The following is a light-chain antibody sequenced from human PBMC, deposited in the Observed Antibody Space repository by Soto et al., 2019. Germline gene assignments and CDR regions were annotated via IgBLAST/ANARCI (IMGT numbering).Light chain of an antibody. Sequence: QSALTQPASVSGSPGQSMTISCTGTSSDVGFYDYVSWYQHHPGKAPKLIIYEVNNRPSGVSNRFSGSKSGNTASLTISGLQAEDEADYYCSSYTSRSTRVFGGGTKLPVL. J-gene: IGLJ3*02. CDR2: EVN. CDR3: SSYTSRSTRV. CDR1: SSDVGFYDY. V-gene: IGLV2-14*01.